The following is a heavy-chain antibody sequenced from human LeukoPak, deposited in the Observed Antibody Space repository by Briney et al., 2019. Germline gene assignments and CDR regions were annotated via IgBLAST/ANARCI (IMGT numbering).Heavy chain of an antibody. J-gene: IGHJ4*02. Sequence: SETLSLTCTVSGGSISSYYWSWIRQPPGKGLEWIGYIYYSGSTYYNPSLKSRVTISVDTSKNQFSLKLSSVTAADTAVYYCARESYGDYPFDYWGQGTLVTVSS. CDR2: IYYSGST. V-gene: IGHV4-59*12. D-gene: IGHD4-17*01. CDR1: GGSISSYY. CDR3: ARESYGDYPFDY.